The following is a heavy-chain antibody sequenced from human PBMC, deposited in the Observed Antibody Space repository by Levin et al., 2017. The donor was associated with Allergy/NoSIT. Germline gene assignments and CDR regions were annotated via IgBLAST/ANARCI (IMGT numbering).Heavy chain of an antibody. V-gene: IGHV3-48*02. CDR3: ARVRYSNTYYYYMDV. D-gene: IGHD4-11*01. Sequence: ESLKISCAASGFSFSGFGMNWVRQAPGKGLEWVSYISSSVSTVYYADSVAGRFTISRDNAKNSLYLQMHSLGDEDTAVYYCARVRYSNTYYYYMDVWGKGTTVTVSS. J-gene: IGHJ6*03. CDR2: ISSSVSTV. CDR1: GFSFSGFG.